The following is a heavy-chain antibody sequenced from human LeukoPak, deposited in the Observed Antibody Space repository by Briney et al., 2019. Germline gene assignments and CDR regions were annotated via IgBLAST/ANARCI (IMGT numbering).Heavy chain of an antibody. J-gene: IGHJ4*02. CDR3: ARETPNSSPFDY. Sequence: GGSLRLSCAASGFTFSSYAMHWVRQAPGKGLEWVAVISYDGSNKYYADSVKGRFTISRDNSKNTLYLQMNSLRAEDTAVYYCARETPNSSPFDYWGQGTLVTVSS. V-gene: IGHV3-30*04. CDR1: GFTFSSYA. D-gene: IGHD6-13*01. CDR2: ISYDGSNK.